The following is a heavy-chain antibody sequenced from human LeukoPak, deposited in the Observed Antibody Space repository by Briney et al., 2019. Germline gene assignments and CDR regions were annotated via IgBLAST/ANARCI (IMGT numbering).Heavy chain of an antibody. CDR2: IGGSGGNT. Sequence: GRSLRLSCAASGFTFSSYAMSWVRQAPGKGLEWVSSIGGSGGNTNYADSVKGRFTISRDNSESTLYLLMNSLRAEDTAVYYCATRRYSSGVYGMDVWGQGTTVTVSS. CDR3: ATRRYSSGVYGMDV. D-gene: IGHD6-19*01. V-gene: IGHV3-23*01. CDR1: GFTFSSYA. J-gene: IGHJ6*02.